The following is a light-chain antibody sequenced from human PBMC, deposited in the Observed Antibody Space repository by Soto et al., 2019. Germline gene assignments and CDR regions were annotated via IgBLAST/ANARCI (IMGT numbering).Light chain of an antibody. J-gene: IGKJ4*01. CDR1: QDISSW. Sequence: DIQMTQSPSSVSASVGDRVTITCRASQDISSWLAWCQQKPGKAPKLLIYAASSMQIGVPSRFSGSGSGTDFTLTISRLQPEDYATYYGQQGNSFPLTFGRGTKVEI. CDR3: QQGNSFPLT. V-gene: IGKV1-12*01. CDR2: AAS.